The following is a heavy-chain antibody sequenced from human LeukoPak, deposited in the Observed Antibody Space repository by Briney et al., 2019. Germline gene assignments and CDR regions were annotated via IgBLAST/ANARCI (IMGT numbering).Heavy chain of an antibody. CDR2: INPNSGGI. D-gene: IGHD2-8*01. CDR3: ARSRCTNGVCYRFDY. Sequence: GASVKVSCKASGYTFTGYYMHWVRQAPGQGLEWMGWINPNSGGINYAQKFQGWVTMTRDTSISTAYMELSRLRSDDTAVYYCARSRCTNGVCYRFDYWGQGTLVTVSS. CDR1: GYTFTGYY. J-gene: IGHJ4*02. V-gene: IGHV1-2*04.